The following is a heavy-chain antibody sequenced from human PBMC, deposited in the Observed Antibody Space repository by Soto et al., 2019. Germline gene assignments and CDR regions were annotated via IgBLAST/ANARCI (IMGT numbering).Heavy chain of an antibody. V-gene: IGHV3-23*01. Sequence: EVQLLESGGGLVQPGGSLRLSCVASGFTFSRYVMSWVRQAPGKGLEWVSTINSNGDSTYYADSVKGRVTISRDNSRNSLYLQVNSLRAEDTAVYYCARVTDLDYCSRTSCLYYFDYWGQGALVTVSS. CDR3: ARVTDLDYCSRTSCLYYFDY. CDR2: INSNGDST. J-gene: IGHJ4*02. D-gene: IGHD2-2*01. CDR1: GFTFSRYV.